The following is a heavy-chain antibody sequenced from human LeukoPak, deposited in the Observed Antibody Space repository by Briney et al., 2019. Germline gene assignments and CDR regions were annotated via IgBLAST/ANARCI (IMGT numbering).Heavy chain of an antibody. CDR3: ARHRRYSSSWYRGENWFDP. D-gene: IGHD6-13*01. Sequence: SETLSLTCAVYVGSFGGYYWSWIRQPPGKGLEWIGEINDSGSSNYIPSLKSRVIISVDRSKNQFSLWLSSVTAADTAMYYCARHRRYSSSWYRGENWFDPWGQGTLVTVSS. CDR2: INDSGSS. V-gene: IGHV4-34*01. CDR1: VGSFGGYY. J-gene: IGHJ5*02.